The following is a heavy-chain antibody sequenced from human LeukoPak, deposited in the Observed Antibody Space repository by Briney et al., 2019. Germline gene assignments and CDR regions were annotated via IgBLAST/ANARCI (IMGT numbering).Heavy chain of an antibody. CDR2: IYYSGST. V-gene: IGHV4-59*12. CDR1: GGSLSSYY. J-gene: IGHJ2*01. Sequence: SETLSLTCTVSGGSLSSYYWSWIRQPPGKGLEWIGYIYYSGSTNYNPSLKSRVTISVDTSKNQFSLKLSSVTAADTAMYYCARESYDSSGPTFDLWGRGTLVTVSS. CDR3: ARESYDSSGPTFDL. D-gene: IGHD3-22*01.